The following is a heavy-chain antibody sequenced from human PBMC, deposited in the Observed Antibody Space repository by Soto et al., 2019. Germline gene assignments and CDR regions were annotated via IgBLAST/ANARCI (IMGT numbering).Heavy chain of an antibody. CDR1: GFSFSDYA. CDR3: AREVRLAAIDLAY. J-gene: IGHJ4*02. V-gene: IGHV3-30*04. Sequence: QVQLLESGGGVVRPGRSLRLSCAASGFSFSDYAIHWVRQAPGKGLEWVSVISYDGSKKYYADSVKGRFTISRDNSKNTVHLRLDSLKAEDTAIYYCAREVRLAAIDLAYWGQGTLVTVSS. CDR2: ISYDGSKK. D-gene: IGHD2-21*01.